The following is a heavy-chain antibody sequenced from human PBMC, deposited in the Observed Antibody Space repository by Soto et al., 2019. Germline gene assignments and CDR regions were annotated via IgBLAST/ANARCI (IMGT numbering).Heavy chain of an antibody. Sequence: ASVKVSCKASGYTFNSYGISWVRQAPGQGLEWMGWISAYNDNTNYAQNLQGRVTMTTDTSTSTAYMELRSLRSDDTAVYYCARVLVGATPVDYWGQGTLVTVSS. J-gene: IGHJ4*02. D-gene: IGHD1-26*01. CDR2: ISAYNDNT. V-gene: IGHV1-18*01. CDR1: GYTFNSYG. CDR3: ARVLVGATPVDY.